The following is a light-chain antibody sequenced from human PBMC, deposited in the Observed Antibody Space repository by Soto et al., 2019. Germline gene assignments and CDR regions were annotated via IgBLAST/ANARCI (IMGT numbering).Light chain of an antibody. J-gene: IGKJ5*01. CDR3: QHYNSYSEA. Sequence: EIPLTQSPSSLSASVGDRVTITCQASQDIINYLNWYQQKPGKAPKLLIYEASTLETGVPSRFSGSGSGTEFTLTISSLQPDDFATYYSQHYNSYSEAFGQGTRLEIK. V-gene: IGKV1-33*01. CDR2: EAS. CDR1: QDIINY.